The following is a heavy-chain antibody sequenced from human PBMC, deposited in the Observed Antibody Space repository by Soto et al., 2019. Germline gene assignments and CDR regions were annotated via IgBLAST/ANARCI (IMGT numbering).Heavy chain of an antibody. D-gene: IGHD2-2*01. CDR1: GFSLSNARMG. CDR2: IFSNDEK. CDR3: ARVVVPAAYYYYYGMDV. V-gene: IGHV2-26*01. Sequence: SGPTLVNPTETLTLTCTVPGFSLSNARMGVSWIRQPPGKALEWLAHIFSNDEKSYSTSLKSRLTISKDTSKSQVVLTMTNMDPVDTATYYCARVVVPAAYYYYYGMDVWGQGTTVTVSS. J-gene: IGHJ6*02.